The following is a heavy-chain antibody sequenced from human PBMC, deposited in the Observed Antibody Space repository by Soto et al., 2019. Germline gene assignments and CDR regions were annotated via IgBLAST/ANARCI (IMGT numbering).Heavy chain of an antibody. CDR3: ARGPYSSLSFDY. CDR2: ISYDGSNK. V-gene: IGHV3-30-3*01. D-gene: IGHD6-13*01. Sequence: QVQLVESGGGVVQPGRSLRLSCAASGFTFSSYVMHWVRQAPGKGLEWVAVISYDGSNKYYADSVKGRFTISRDNSKNTLYLQMNSLRAEDTAVYYCARGPYSSLSFDYWGQGTLVTVSS. J-gene: IGHJ4*02. CDR1: GFTFSSYV.